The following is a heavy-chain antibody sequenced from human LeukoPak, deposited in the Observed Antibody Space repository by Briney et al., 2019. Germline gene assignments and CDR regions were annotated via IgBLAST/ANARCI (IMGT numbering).Heavy chain of an antibody. V-gene: IGHV4-34*01. Sequence: SETLSLTCAVYGGSFSGYYWSWIRQPPGKGLEWIGEINHSGSTNYNPSLKSRVTISVDTSKNQFSLKLSSVTAADTAVYYCAKDYWILQLVPYFDYWGQGTLVTVSS. CDR1: GGSFSGYY. J-gene: IGHJ4*02. CDR2: INHSGST. CDR3: AKDYWILQLVPYFDY. D-gene: IGHD6-13*01.